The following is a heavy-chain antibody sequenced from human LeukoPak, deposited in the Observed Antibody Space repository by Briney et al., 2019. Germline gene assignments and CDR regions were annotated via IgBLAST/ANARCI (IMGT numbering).Heavy chain of an antibody. Sequence: ASVKVSCKASGYTFTGYYMHWVRQAPGQGLEWMGWINPNSGGTNYAQKFQGRVTMTRDTSISTAYMELSRLRSDDTAVYYCARRFYYFWSGYFFYCWGQGTLVTVSS. J-gene: IGHJ4*01. CDR3: ARRFYYFWSGYFFYC. CDR1: GYTFTGYY. D-gene: IGHD3-3*01. V-gene: IGHV1-2*02. CDR2: INPNSGGT.